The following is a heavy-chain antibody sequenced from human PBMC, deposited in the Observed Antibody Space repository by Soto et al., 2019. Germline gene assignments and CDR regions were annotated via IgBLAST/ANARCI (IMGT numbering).Heavy chain of an antibody. V-gene: IGHV1-18*01. CDR3: ARDESMYSSGYGFGAFDI. D-gene: IGHD6-19*01. CDR1: GYTFTSYG. CDR2: ISAYNGNT. Sequence: GASVKVSCKASGYTFTSYGISWVRQAPGQGLEWMGWISAYNGNTNYAQKLQGRVTMTTDTSTSTAYMELRSLRSDDTAVYYCARDESMYSSGYGFGAFDIWGQGTMVTVSS. J-gene: IGHJ3*02.